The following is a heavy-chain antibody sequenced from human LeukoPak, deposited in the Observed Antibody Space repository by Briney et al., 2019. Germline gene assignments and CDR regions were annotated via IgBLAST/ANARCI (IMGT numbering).Heavy chain of an antibody. V-gene: IGHV3-33*01. J-gene: IGHJ4*02. CDR2: IWYDGSNK. Sequence: PGGSLRLSCAASGFTSSSYGMHWVRQAPGKGLEWVAVIWYDGSNKYYADSVKGRFTISRDNSKNTLYLQMNSLRAEDTAVYYCARESFCSGGSCYEGFDYWGQGTLVTVSS. D-gene: IGHD2-15*01. CDR3: ARESFCSGGSCYEGFDY. CDR1: GFTSSSYG.